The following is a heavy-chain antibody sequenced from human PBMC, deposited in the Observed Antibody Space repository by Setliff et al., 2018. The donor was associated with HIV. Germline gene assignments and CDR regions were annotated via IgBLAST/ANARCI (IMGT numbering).Heavy chain of an antibody. CDR3: ARGEKKNVDIVATRDFYYYYMDV. CDR2: IIPIFGTA. Sequence: ASVKVSCKASGGTFSSYAISWVRQAPGQGLEWMGGIIPIFGTANYAQKFQGRVTITTDESTSTAYMELSSLRSEDTAVYYCARGEKKNVDIVATRDFYYYYMDVWGKGTTVTVSS. D-gene: IGHD5-12*01. CDR1: GGTFSSYA. V-gene: IGHV1-69*05. J-gene: IGHJ6*03.